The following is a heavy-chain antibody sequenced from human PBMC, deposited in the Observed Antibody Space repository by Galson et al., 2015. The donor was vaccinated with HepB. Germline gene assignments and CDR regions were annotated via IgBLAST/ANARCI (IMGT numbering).Heavy chain of an antibody. J-gene: IGHJ4*02. CDR1: GFTFSSYW. D-gene: IGHD3-22*01. CDR2: IKQDGSEK. V-gene: IGHV3-7*03. CDR3: ARAGAYYYDSSGYSDY. Sequence: SLRLSCAASGFTFSSYWMSWVRQAPGKGLEWVANIKQDGSEKYYVDSVKGRFTISRDNAKNSLYLQMNSLRAEDTAVYYCARAGAYYYDSSGYSDYWGQGTLVTVSS.